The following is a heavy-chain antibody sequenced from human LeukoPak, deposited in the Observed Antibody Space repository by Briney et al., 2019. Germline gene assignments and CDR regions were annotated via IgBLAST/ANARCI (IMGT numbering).Heavy chain of an antibody. V-gene: IGHV3-9*01. CDR2: ISWNSGSI. Sequence: GGSLRLSCAASGFTFDDYAMHWVRQAPGKGLEWVSGISWNSGSIGYADSVKGRFTISRDNAKNSLYLQMHSLRAEDTALYYCAKDMVAGTDYYYGMDVWGQGTTVTVSS. D-gene: IGHD6-19*01. CDR1: GFTFDDYA. J-gene: IGHJ6*02. CDR3: AKDMVAGTDYYYGMDV.